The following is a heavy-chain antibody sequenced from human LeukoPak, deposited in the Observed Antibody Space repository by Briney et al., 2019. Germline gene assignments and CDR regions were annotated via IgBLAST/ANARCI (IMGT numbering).Heavy chain of an antibody. V-gene: IGHV3-66*01. CDR3: ASLYYYDSSGYSYYYYGMDV. Sequence: GGSLRLSCAASGFTVSSNYMSWVRQAPGKGLEWVSVIYSGGSTYYADSVKGRFTISRDNSKNTLYLQMNSLRAEDTAVYYCASLYYYDSSGYSYYYYGMDVWGQGTTVTASS. CDR1: GFTVSSNY. D-gene: IGHD3-22*01. J-gene: IGHJ6*02. CDR2: IYSGGST.